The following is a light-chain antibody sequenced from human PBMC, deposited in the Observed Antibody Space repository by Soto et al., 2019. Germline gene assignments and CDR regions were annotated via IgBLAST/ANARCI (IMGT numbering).Light chain of an antibody. CDR2: DAS. CDR1: QAISTF. Sequence: DIPMTQSPSSLSASVGDRVTITCQASQAISTFLNWYQHKPGKSPKLLINDASNLETGVPSRFSGSGSSTDFTFTINSLQPEDVATYYCQQYDSLPLSFGPGTKVELK. V-gene: IGKV1-33*01. CDR3: QQYDSLPLS. J-gene: IGKJ3*01.